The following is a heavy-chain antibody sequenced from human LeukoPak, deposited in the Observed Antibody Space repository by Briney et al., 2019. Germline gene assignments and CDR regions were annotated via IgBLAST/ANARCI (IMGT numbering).Heavy chain of an antibody. D-gene: IGHD7-27*01. Sequence: ASVKVSCKASGYTFTSYDINWVRQAPGQGLEWMGWMNPNSGNTGYAQKFQGRVTMTRNTSISTAYMELSSLRSDDTAVYYCARVPTLGIYYYYHYMDVWGKGTTVTVSS. CDR3: ARVPTLGIYYYYHYMDV. CDR1: GYTFTSYD. V-gene: IGHV1-8*02. J-gene: IGHJ6*03. CDR2: MNPNSGNT.